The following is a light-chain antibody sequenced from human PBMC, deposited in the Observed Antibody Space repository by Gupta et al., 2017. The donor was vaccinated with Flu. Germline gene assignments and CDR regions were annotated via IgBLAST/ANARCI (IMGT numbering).Light chain of an antibody. CDR2: LGS. CDR1: QRLLHTNGYNY. Sequence: DIVMTQSPLSLSVTPGEPASISCRSSQRLLHTNGYNYLDWYLQKPGQSPQLLFYLGSNRASGGPSRFRGSASGTDFTLKISRVEAEDVWFYFGMQPLQTRALTFGGGTKVEIK. CDR3: MQPLQTRALT. V-gene: IGKV2-28*01. J-gene: IGKJ4*01.